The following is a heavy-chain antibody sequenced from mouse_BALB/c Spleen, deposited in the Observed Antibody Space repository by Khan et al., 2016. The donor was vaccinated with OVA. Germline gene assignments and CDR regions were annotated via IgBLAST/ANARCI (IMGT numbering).Heavy chain of an antibody. D-gene: IGHD2-4*01. CDR3: TNNYDYKESLAY. CDR2: IWSGGST. CDR1: GFSLTTYG. Sequence: QVQLKESGPGLVQPSQSLSITCTVSGFSLTTYGVHGVRQSPGKGLEWWGVIWSGGSTDYNAAFISRLSISKDSSKSQAFFQMNSSQANDTTIYYCTNNYDYKESLAYWGQGTLVTVSA. J-gene: IGHJ3*01. V-gene: IGHV2-2*02.